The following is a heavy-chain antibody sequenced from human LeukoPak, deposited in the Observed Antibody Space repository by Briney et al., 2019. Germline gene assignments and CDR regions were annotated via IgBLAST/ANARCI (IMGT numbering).Heavy chain of an antibody. Sequence: GGSLRLSCAASGLTFNNYTMSWVRQAPGKGLEWVSAISSSGGHIYYAGSVKGRFTISRDNSKNTLYVQMNSLRAEDTAVYYCARAPLAALVEHWFDPWGQGTLVTVSS. CDR2: ISSSGGHI. V-gene: IGHV3-21*01. J-gene: IGHJ5*02. CDR3: ARAPLAALVEHWFDP. CDR1: GLTFNNYT. D-gene: IGHD2-15*01.